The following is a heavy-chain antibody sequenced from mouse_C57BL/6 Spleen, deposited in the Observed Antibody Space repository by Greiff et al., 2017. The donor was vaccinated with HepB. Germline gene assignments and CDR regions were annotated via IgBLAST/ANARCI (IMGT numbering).Heavy chain of an antibody. J-gene: IGHJ2*01. CDR2: IDPANGNT. Sequence: EVQLQQSVAELVRPGASVKLSCTASGFNIKNTYMHWVKQRPEQGLEWIGRIDPANGNTKYAPKFQGKATITADTSSKTAYLQLSSLTYEDTAIYYCAYLWLRQGFFDYWGQGTTLTVSS. CDR1: GFNIKNTY. V-gene: IGHV14-3*01. CDR3: AYLWLRQGFFDY. D-gene: IGHD2-2*01.